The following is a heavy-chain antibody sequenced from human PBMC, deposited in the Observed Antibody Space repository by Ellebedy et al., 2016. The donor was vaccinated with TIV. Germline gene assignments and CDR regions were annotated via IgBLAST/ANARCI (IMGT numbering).Heavy chain of an antibody. CDR2: MYYSGSA. CDR3: ARVPYSSGWYFDY. J-gene: IGHJ4*02. Sequence: MPSETLSLTCSVSGASTDSYFWSWIRQPPGKGLQWIGYMYYSGSANYNPSLESRVTISIDMSKNQVSLKRSSVTAADTAVYYCARVPYSSGWYFDYWGQGTLVTVSS. CDR1: GASTDSYF. V-gene: IGHV4-59*08. D-gene: IGHD6-19*01.